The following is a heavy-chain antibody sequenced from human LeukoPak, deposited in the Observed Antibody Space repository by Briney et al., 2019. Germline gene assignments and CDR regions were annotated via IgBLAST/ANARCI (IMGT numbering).Heavy chain of an antibody. Sequence: SETLSLTCSVSGGSISSGSYYWSWIRQPAGKGLEWIGRIYTSGSTNYNPSLKSRVTISVDTSKNQFSLKLSSVTAADTAVYYCARDWAAGTNYFDYWGQGTLVTVSS. CDR2: IYTSGST. CDR3: ARDWAAGTNYFDY. D-gene: IGHD6-13*01. J-gene: IGHJ4*02. V-gene: IGHV4-61*02. CDR1: GGSISSGSYY.